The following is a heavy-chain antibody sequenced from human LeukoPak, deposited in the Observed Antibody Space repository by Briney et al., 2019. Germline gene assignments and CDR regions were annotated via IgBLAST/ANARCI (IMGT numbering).Heavy chain of an antibody. CDR1: GGSISSGSYC. CDR3: ARGGPGATFEYYFDY. CDR2: IYTSGSI. Sequence: TLSLTCTVSGGSISSGSYCWSWLPQPAGKGWEWIGRIYTSGSINENPSLKSRVTLTEDTSQNQSSRKQSAGTAHATAVHYCARGGPGATFEYYFDYWGQGTRVTVS. J-gene: IGHJ4*02. V-gene: IGHV4-61*02. D-gene: IGHD1-26*01.